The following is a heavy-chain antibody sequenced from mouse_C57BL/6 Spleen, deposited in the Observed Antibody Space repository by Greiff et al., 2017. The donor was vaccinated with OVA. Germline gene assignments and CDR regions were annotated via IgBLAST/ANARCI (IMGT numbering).Heavy chain of an antibody. V-gene: IGHV1-80*01. CDR1: GYAFRSYW. D-gene: IGHD1-1*01. J-gene: IGHJ2*01. Sequence: VQLQESGAELVKPGASVKISCKASGYAFRSYWMNWVKQRPGKGLEWIGQIYPGDGDTNYNGKFKGKATLTADKSSSTAYMQLSSLTSEDSAVYFCARSNLLLPYYFDYWGQGTTLTVSS. CDR3: ARSNLLLPYYFDY. CDR2: IYPGDGDT.